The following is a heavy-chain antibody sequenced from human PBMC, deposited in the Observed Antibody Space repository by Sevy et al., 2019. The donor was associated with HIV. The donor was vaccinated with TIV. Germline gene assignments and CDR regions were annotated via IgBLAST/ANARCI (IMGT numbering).Heavy chain of an antibody. CDR1: GYTFTNYD. D-gene: IGHD3-10*01. Sequence: ASVKVSCKASGYTFTNYDINWVRQATGQGLEWMGWMNPKSGNTGYAQKFQGRVSMTRNNSITTAYMELNSLRSDDTAVYYCASTMVRGALTYVFHPWGQGTQVTVSS. J-gene: IGHJ5*02. CDR2: MNPKSGNT. V-gene: IGHV1-8*01. CDR3: ASTMVRGALTYVFHP.